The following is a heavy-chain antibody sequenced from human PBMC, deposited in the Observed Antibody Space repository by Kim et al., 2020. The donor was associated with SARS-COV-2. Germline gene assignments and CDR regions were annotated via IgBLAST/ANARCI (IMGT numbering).Heavy chain of an antibody. J-gene: IGHJ6*02. D-gene: IGHD2-2*02. CDR1: GFTFSSYA. CDR2: ISYDGSNK. CDR3: ARDHISHCSSTSCYSAGV. V-gene: IGHV3-30*04. Sequence: GGSLRLSCAASGFTFSSYAMHWVRQAPGKGLEWVAVISYDGSNKYYADSVKGRFTISRDNSKNTLYLQMNSLRAEDTAVYYCARDHISHCSSTSCYSAGVWGQGTTVTVSS.